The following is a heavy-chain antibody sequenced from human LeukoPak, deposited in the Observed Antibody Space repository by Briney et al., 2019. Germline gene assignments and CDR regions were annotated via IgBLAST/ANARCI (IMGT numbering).Heavy chain of an antibody. CDR1: GYTFTGYY. V-gene: IGHV1-2*02. J-gene: IGHJ4*02. CDR2: INPNSGGT. Sequence: ASVKVSCKASGYTFTGYYMHWVRQAPGQGLELMGWINPNSGGTNYAQKFQGRVTMTRDTSISTAYMELSRLRSDDTAVYYCARARIAVAGYFDYWGQGTLVTVSS. CDR3: ARARIAVAGYFDY. D-gene: IGHD6-19*01.